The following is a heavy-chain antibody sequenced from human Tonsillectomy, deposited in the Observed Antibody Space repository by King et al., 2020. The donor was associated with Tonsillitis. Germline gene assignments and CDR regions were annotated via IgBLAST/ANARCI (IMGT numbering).Heavy chain of an antibody. CDR3: AREIIGITMIVVVPLDY. CDR1: GFSFSSYS. D-gene: IGHD3-22*01. J-gene: IGHJ4*02. Sequence: VQLVESGAGLVKPGGSLRLSCGASGFSFSSYSMNLVRQAPGKGLEWLSSISGSGSFTYYADSVKGRFTVSRDNANNALYLHMNSLRDDDTAGYYCAREIIGITMIVVVPLDYWGQGALVTVSS. CDR2: ISGSGSFT. V-gene: IGHV3-21*01.